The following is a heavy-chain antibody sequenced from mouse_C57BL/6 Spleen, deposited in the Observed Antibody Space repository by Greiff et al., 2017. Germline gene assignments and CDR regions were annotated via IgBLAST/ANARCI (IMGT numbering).Heavy chain of an antibody. J-gene: IGHJ1*03. CDR2: IWGGGST. Sequence: QVQLQQSGPGLVQPSQSLSITCTVSGFSLTSYGVHWVRQSPGKGLEWLGVIWGGGSTDYNAAFISRLSISKDNSKSQVFFKMNSLQADDTAIYYCARGSYGSSPYWYFDVWGTGTTVTVSS. V-gene: IGHV2-2*01. D-gene: IGHD1-1*01. CDR3: ARGSYGSSPYWYFDV. CDR1: GFSLTSYG.